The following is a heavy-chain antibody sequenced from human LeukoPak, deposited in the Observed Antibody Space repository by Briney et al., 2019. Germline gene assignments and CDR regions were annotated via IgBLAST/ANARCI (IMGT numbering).Heavy chain of an antibody. Sequence: SETLSLTCTVSGGSISSYYWSWIRQPPGKGLEWIGYIYYSGSTNYNPSLKSRVTIPVDTSKNQFSLKLSSVTAADTAVYYCASRYYDILTGYFDALDIWGQGTMVTVSS. D-gene: IGHD3-9*01. CDR3: ASRYYDILTGYFDALDI. CDR1: GGSISSYY. J-gene: IGHJ3*02. V-gene: IGHV4-59*01. CDR2: IYYSGST.